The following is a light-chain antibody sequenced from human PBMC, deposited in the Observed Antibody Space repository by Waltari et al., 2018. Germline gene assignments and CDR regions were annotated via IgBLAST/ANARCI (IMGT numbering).Light chain of an antibody. CDR1: SSDVGGSNY. Sequence: QSALTQPASVSGSPGQSITISCTGTSSDVGGSNYVSWYQQHPGKAPKLMIYDVSKRPSGVSNRFSGSKSGNTASLTISGLQAEDEADYYCSSYTSSSTAVFGGGTQLTVL. J-gene: IGLJ7*01. CDR2: DVS. CDR3: SSYTSSSTAV. V-gene: IGLV2-14*01.